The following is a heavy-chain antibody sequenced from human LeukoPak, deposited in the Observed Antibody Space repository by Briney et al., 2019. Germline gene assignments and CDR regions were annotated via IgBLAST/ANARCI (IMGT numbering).Heavy chain of an antibody. Sequence: SVNVSCKASGGTFSSYAISWVRQAPGQGLEWMGGIIPIFGTANYAQKFQCRVTITTDESTSTAYMELSSLRSEDTAVYYCARGDGDPSSELGHWGQGTLVTVSS. CDR2: IIPIFGTA. J-gene: IGHJ4*02. V-gene: IGHV1-69*05. CDR1: GGTFSSYA. D-gene: IGHD1-26*01. CDR3: ARGDGDPSSELGH.